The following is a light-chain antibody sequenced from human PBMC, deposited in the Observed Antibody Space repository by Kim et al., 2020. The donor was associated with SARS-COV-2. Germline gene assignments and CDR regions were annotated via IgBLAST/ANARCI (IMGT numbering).Light chain of an antibody. Sequence: DIQMTQSPSSLAASVGDRVTIACRASQSISTYLNWYQQKPGKAPKLLIYAASILQSGVPSRFSGSGSGTDFTLTISSLQPEDFATYYCQQSHSTPLLTFGGGTKVDIK. CDR2: AAS. CDR3: QQSHSTPLLT. CDR1: QSISTY. V-gene: IGKV1-39*01. J-gene: IGKJ4*01.